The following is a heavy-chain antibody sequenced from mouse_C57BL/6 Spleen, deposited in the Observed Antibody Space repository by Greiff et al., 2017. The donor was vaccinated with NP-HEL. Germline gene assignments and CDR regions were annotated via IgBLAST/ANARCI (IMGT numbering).Heavy chain of an antibody. J-gene: IGHJ3*01. CDR3: ARRSNDGYWGFAY. CDR1: GYTFTSYW. V-gene: IGHV1-64*01. D-gene: IGHD2-3*01. Sequence: QVQLQQPGAELVKPGASVKLSCKASGYTFTSYWMHWVKQRPGQGLEWIGMIHPNSGSTNYNEKFKSKATLTVDKSSSTAYMQLSSLTSEDSAVYYCARRSNDGYWGFAYWGQGTLVTVSA. CDR2: IHPNSGST.